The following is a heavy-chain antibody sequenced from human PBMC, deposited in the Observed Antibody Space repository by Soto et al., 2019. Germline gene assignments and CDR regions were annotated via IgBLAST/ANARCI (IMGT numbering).Heavy chain of an antibody. CDR1: ALTFSDYY. CDR3: AASAVVAAHY. D-gene: IGHD2-15*01. CDR2: ISGNGNTI. V-gene: IGHV3-11*01. Sequence: AGSLRLSCAASALTFSDYYMGWIRQAPGKGLEWLSYISGNGNTIYYADSVKGRFTVSRDNTKNLLYLQMNSLRAEDTAVYYCAASAVVAAHYWGQGALVTVSS. J-gene: IGHJ4*02.